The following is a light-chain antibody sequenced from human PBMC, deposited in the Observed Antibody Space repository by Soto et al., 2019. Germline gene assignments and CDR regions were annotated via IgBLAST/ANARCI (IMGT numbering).Light chain of an antibody. CDR1: SSDVGGYNY. J-gene: IGLJ2*01. CDR3: SSYTSSSSVV. CDR2: EVS. Sequence: QSALTQPPSASASPGQAITISCTGTSSDVGGYNYVSWYQQHPGKAPKLMIYEVSDRPSGLSNRFSGSKSGNTASLTISGLQAEDEADYYCSSYTSSSSVVFGGGTKLTVL. V-gene: IGLV2-14*01.